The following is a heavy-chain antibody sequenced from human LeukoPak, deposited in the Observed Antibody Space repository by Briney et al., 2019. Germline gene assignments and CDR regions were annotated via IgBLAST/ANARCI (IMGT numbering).Heavy chain of an antibody. V-gene: IGHV1-2*02. Sequence: GASVTVSFTASGYTFTVYYMHWVGRAPGQGREWMGWINPNSPVTNYAQKFPARLTMTRDTSISTAYIELSRLTSDDPAVYYCARDGAELELRNYFDYWGQGTLVTASS. D-gene: IGHD1-7*01. CDR1: GYTFTVYY. CDR2: INPNSPVT. CDR3: ARDGAELELRNYFDY. J-gene: IGHJ4*02.